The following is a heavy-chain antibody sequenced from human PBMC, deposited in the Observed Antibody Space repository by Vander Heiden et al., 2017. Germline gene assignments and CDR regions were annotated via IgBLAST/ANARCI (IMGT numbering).Heavy chain of an antibody. CDR1: GGSVRGYS. CDR3: ARGLYSSSRKGGAFDY. V-gene: IGHV4-34*01. CDR2: INHSGST. J-gene: IGHJ4*02. D-gene: IGHD6-13*01. Sequence: QVQLQQWGAGLLKPSETLSLTCAVYGGSVRGYSWTCIRQPPGKGLEWIGEINHSGSTNYNPSLKSRVTISVDTSKNQFSLKLSSVTAADTAVYYCARGLYSSSRKGGAFDYWGQGTLVTVSS.